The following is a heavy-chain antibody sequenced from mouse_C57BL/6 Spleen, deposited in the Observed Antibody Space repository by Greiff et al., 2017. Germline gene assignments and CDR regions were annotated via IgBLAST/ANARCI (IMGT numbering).Heavy chain of an antibody. V-gene: IGHV1-81*01. CDR2: IYPRSGNT. J-gene: IGHJ4*01. Sequence: QVQLKQSGAELARPGASVKLSCKASGYTFTSYGISWVKQRTGQGLEWIGEIYPRSGNTYYNEKFKGKATLTAYKSSSTAYMELRSLTSEDSAVYFCASYYTDAMDYWGQGTSVTVSS. D-gene: IGHD2-12*01. CDR1: GYTFTSYG. CDR3: ASYYTDAMDY.